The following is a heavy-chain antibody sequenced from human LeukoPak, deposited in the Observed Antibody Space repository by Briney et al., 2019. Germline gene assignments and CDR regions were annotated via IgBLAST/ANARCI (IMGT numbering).Heavy chain of an antibody. J-gene: IGHJ3*02. V-gene: IGHV4-39*07. D-gene: IGHD5-24*01. CDR2: IYYSGST. CDR3: ARQAMAGYAFDI. Sequence: PSETLSLTCTVSGGSISSSSYYWGWIRQPPGKGLEWIGSIYYSGSTYYNPSLRSRVTISVDKSKNQFSLKLSSVTAADTAVYYCARQAMAGYAFDIWGQGTMVTVSS. CDR1: GGSISSSSYY.